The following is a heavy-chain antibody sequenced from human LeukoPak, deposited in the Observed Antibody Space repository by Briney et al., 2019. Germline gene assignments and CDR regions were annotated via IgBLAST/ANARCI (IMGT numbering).Heavy chain of an antibody. CDR2: IYHSGST. Sequence: SETLSLTCTVSGGSISSGGYYWSWIRQPPGKGLEWIGYIYHSGSTYYTPSFKSRVTISVDRSKNQFSLKLSSVTAADTAVYYCARDGRYSMVRGGNRAFDIWGQGTMVTVSS. CDR3: ARDGRYSMVRGGNRAFDI. J-gene: IGHJ3*02. D-gene: IGHD3-10*01. CDR1: GGSISSGGYY. V-gene: IGHV4-30-2*01.